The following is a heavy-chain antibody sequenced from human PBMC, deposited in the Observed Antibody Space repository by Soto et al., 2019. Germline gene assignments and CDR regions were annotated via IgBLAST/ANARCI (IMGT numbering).Heavy chain of an antibody. CDR3: ARDRPPATDAFDI. Sequence: SETLSLTCTVSGGSISGYYWSWIRQPAGKGLEWIGRIYTSGSTNYNPSLKSRVTMSVDTSKNQFSLKLSSVTAADTAVYYCARDRPPATDAFDIWGQGTMVTVSS. D-gene: IGHD2-2*01. CDR2: IYTSGST. CDR1: GGSISGYY. J-gene: IGHJ3*02. V-gene: IGHV4-4*07.